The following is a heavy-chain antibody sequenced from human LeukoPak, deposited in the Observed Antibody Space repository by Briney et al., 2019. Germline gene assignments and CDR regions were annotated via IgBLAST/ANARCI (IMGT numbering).Heavy chain of an antibody. CDR3: ARDRGVSASHGFDAFDI. Sequence: GGSLRLSCAASGFTFSNYWMNWVRQAPGKGLEWVANIKQDGGEKSYVDSVKGRFTISRDNAKNSLHLQMNSLRAEDTAVYYCARDRGVSASHGFDAFDIWGQGTRVTVSS. J-gene: IGHJ3*02. CDR2: IKQDGGEK. V-gene: IGHV3-7*01. D-gene: IGHD3-10*01. CDR1: GFTFSNYW.